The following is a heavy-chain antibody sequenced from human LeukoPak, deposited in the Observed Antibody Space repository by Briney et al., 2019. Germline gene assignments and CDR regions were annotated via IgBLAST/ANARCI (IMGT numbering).Heavy chain of an antibody. CDR1: GGSISSGDYY. Sequence: SETLSLTCTVSGGSISSGDYYWSWIRQPPGTGLEWIGYIFYSGSTSYNPSLKSRVTVSVDTSKNQFSLKLNSVTAADTAVYFCAREGNRIAAPGFDYWGQGTLVTVSS. V-gene: IGHV4-30-4*01. CDR2: IFYSGST. J-gene: IGHJ4*02. D-gene: IGHD6-13*01. CDR3: AREGNRIAAPGFDY.